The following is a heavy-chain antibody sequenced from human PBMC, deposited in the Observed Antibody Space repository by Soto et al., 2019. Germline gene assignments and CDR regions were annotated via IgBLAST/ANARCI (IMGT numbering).Heavy chain of an antibody. J-gene: IGHJ4*02. CDR3: AREATIAARLES. V-gene: IGHV4-59*12. Sequence: SETLSPTCTVSGGSISSYYWSWIRQPPGKGLEWIGYIYYSGSTNYNPSLKSRVTISVDTSKNQFSLKLSSVTAADTAVYYCAREATIAARLESWGQGTLVTVSS. CDR1: GGSISSYY. CDR2: IYYSGST. D-gene: IGHD6-6*01.